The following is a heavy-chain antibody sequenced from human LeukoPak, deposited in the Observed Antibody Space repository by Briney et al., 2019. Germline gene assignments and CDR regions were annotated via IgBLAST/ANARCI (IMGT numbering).Heavy chain of an antibody. Sequence: GASVKVSCKASGYTFTSYYMHWVRQAPGQGLEWMGIINPSGGSTSYAQKFQGRVTMTRDTSTSTVYMELSSLRSEDTAVYYCARWVSYGDYTTPFDYWGQGTLVTVSS. CDR3: ARWVSYGDYTTPFDY. D-gene: IGHD4-17*01. CDR1: GYTFTSYY. CDR2: INPSGGST. V-gene: IGHV1-46*01. J-gene: IGHJ4*02.